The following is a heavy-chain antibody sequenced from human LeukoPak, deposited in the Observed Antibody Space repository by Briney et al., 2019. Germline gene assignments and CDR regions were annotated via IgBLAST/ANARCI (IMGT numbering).Heavy chain of an antibody. CDR3: ARGYSNYGDWFDP. CDR2: IKQDGSEK. J-gene: IGHJ5*02. D-gene: IGHD4-11*01. V-gene: IGHV3-7*01. Sequence: GGSLRLSCAASGFTFSSYWMSWVRQAPGKGLEWVANIKQDGSEKYYVDSVKGRFTISRDNAKNSLYLQMNSLRAEDTAVYYCARGYSNYGDWFDPWGQGTLVTVSS. CDR1: GFTFSSYW.